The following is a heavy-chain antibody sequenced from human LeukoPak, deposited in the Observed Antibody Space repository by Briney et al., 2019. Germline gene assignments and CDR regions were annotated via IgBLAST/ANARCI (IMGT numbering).Heavy chain of an antibody. J-gene: IGHJ4*02. D-gene: IGHD7-27*01. CDR3: ARHRLWAYDY. V-gene: IGHV3-7*03. Sequence: PGGSLRLSCAASGFTFSSYGMHWVRQAPGKGLEWVANIKQDGSEKYYVDSVKGRFTISRDNAENSLYLQLNSLRAEDTAVYYCARHRLWAYDYWGQGTLVTVSS. CDR2: IKQDGSEK. CDR1: GFTFSSYG.